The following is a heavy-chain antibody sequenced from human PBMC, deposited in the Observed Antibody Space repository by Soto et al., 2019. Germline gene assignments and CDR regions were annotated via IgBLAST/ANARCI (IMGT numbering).Heavy chain of an antibody. CDR3: ARESYGDNFDY. V-gene: IGHV3-30-3*01. CDR2: ISYDGSNK. CDR1: GFTFSSYA. J-gene: IGHJ4*02. D-gene: IGHD4-17*01. Sequence: GGSLRLSCAASGFTFSSYAMHWVRQAPGKGLEWVAVISYDGSNKYYADSVKGRFTISRDNSKNTLYLQMNSLRAEDTAVYYCARESYGDNFDYWGQGTLVTVSS.